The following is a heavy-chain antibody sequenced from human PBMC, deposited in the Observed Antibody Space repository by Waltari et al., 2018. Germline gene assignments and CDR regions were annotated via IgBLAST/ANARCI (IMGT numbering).Heavy chain of an antibody. J-gene: IGHJ6*03. V-gene: IGHV3-48*04. CDR1: GFTFSSYS. D-gene: IGHD4-17*01. CDR3: ARDTLRGYYYYYYMDV. CDR2: ISSSSSTI. Sequence: EVQLVESGGGLVQPGGSLRLSCAASGFTFSSYSMNWVRQAPGKGLEWVSYISSSSSTIYYADSVKGRFTISRDNAKNSMYRQMNSLRAEDTAVYYCARDTLRGYYYYYYMDVWGKGTTVTVSS.